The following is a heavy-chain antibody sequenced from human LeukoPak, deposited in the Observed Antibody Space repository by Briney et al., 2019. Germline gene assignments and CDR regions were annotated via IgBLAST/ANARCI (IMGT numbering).Heavy chain of an antibody. Sequence: GSLRLSCTTSGLSFGDYAMSWFRQAPGKGLEWVGFIRSKAYGGITEYAASVRGRFTISRDDSKSIAYLQMSSLKTEDTAVYYCTEAHCLSDCYPAHFDYGMDVWGQGTTVTVSS. J-gene: IGHJ6*01. CDR2: IRSKAYGGIT. CDR1: GLSFGDYA. V-gene: IGHV3-49*03. CDR3: TEAHCLSDCYPAHFDYGMDV. D-gene: IGHD2-21*02.